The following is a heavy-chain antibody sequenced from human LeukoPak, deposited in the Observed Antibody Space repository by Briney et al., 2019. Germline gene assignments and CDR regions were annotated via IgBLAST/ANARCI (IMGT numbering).Heavy chain of an antibody. CDR2: INGGSDS. CDR3: ARGGIVVAFDY. V-gene: IGHV3-66*02. D-gene: IGHD2-15*01. J-gene: IGHJ4*02. CDR1: GFTFSSNY. Sequence: GGSLTLSCAASGFTFSSNYMSWVRQAPGKGLEWVSDINGGSDSYYADPVKGRFTISTDNDKNTLYHQLNSLRPEDTAVYYCARGGIVVAFDYWGQGTLVTVSS.